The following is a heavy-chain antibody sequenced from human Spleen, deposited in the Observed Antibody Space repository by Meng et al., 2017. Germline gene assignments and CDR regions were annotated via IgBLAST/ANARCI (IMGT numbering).Heavy chain of an antibody. CDR2: INHSGST. D-gene: IGHD4-11*01. CDR3: ARGPTTMAHDFDY. Sequence: QVPLPEWGVGLSKPSGTLSRTCVVSGGSFSDYYGSWIRQPPGKGLEWIGEINHSGSTNYNPSLGSRPTISEDTSKNNLSLTLSYVTAADSAVYYCARGPTTMAHDFDYWGQGTLVTASS. J-gene: IGHJ4*02. V-gene: IGHV4-34*01. CDR1: GGSFSDYY.